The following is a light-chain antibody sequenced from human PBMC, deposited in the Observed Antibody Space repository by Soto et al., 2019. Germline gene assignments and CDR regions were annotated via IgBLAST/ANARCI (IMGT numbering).Light chain of an antibody. CDR1: QNINSW. CDR2: KAS. CDR3: QQYNSYSPS. Sequence: DIQMTQSPSTLSASVGDRVTITCRASQNINSWLAWYQQKPGKAPKLLIYKASSLESGVPSRFSGSGSGTEFTLNISRLQPDDFATYYCQQYNSYSPSFGQGTKLEIK. J-gene: IGKJ2*03. V-gene: IGKV1-5*03.